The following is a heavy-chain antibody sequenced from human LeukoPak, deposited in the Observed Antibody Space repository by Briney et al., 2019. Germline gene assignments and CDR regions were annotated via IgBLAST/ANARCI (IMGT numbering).Heavy chain of an antibody. CDR3: AKDRYCSSTSCYTRGNWFDP. J-gene: IGHJ5*02. CDR1: GFTFSNYG. D-gene: IGHD2-2*02. Sequence: GGSLRLSCAASGFTFSNYGMHWVRQAPGKGLEWVAFIRYDGSNKYYADSVKGRFTISRDNSKNTLYLQMNSLRAEDTAVYYCAKDRYCSSTSCYTRGNWFDPWGQGTLVTVSS. CDR2: IRYDGSNK. V-gene: IGHV3-30*02.